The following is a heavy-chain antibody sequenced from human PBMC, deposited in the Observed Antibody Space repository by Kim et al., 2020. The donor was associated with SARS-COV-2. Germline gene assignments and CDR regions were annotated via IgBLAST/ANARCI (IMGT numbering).Heavy chain of an antibody. CDR2: IPHSGST. CDR3: TIGTYGGTSRGVDY. CDR1: TGSLTGYS. D-gene: IGHD4-17*01. V-gene: IGHV4-34*01. Sequence: SETLSLTWAVYTGSLTGYSRSWISQPPTRGLEWVAEIPHSGSTTYNPYLTSRSTISVDTTKNQLSLKLSSVTAADTAEHYCTIGTYGGTSRGVDYWGQGT. J-gene: IGHJ4*03.